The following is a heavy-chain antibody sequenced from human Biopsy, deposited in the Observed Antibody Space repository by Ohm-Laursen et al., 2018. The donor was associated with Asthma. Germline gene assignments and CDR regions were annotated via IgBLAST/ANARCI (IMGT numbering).Heavy chain of an antibody. CDR2: IYSGGGT. V-gene: IGHV3-53*01. CDR3: ARAYGGSFFSGSFDI. J-gene: IGHJ3*02. Sequence: LSLTCVASGFTVSTNGMSWVRQPPGKGLEWVSVIYSGGGTYYADSVQGRVTISRDNSKNTLSLQMNSLRAEDTAVYYCARAYGGSFFSGSFDIWGQGTMVTVSS. CDR1: GFTVSTNG. D-gene: IGHD4-23*01.